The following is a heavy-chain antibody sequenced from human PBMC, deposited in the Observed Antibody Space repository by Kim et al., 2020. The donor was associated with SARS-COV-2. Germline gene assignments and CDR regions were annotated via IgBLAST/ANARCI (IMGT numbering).Heavy chain of an antibody. CDR2: IYSGGSST. J-gene: IGHJ4*02. CDR1: GFTFSSYA. Sequence: GGSLRVSCAASGFTFSSYAMSWVRQAPGKGLEWVSVIYSGGSSTYYADSVKGRFTISRDNSKNTLYLQMNSLRAEDTAVYYCAKGEGATTDYWGQGTLVTVSS. V-gene: IGHV3-23*03. CDR3: AKGEGATTDY. D-gene: IGHD1-26*01.